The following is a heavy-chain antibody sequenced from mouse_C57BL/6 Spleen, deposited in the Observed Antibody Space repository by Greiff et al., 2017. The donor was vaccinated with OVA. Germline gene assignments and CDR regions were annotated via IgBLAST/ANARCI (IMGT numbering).Heavy chain of an antibody. D-gene: IGHD1-1*01. CDR1: GFTFSSYG. Sequence: VQLQQSGGDLVKPGGSLKLSCAASGFTFSSYGMSWVRQTPDKRLEWVATISSGGSYTYYPDSVKGRFTISRDNAKNTLYLQMSSLKSEDTAMYYCARNPYYYGSSYRFDYWGQGTTLTVSS. CDR3: ARNPYYYGSSYRFDY. J-gene: IGHJ2*01. CDR2: ISSGGSYT. V-gene: IGHV5-6*01.